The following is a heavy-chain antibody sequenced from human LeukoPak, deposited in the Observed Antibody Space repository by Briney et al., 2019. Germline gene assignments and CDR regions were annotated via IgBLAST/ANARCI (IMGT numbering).Heavy chain of an antibody. V-gene: IGHV4-30-2*01. Sequence: PSETLSLTCAVSGGSISSGGYSWSWIRQPPGKGPEWIGYIYHSGSTYYNPSLKSRVTISVDRSKNQFSLKLSSVTAADTAVYYCARGGSDDIFTGFARGTDYYGMDVWGQGTTVTVSS. CDR2: IYHSGST. CDR3: ARGGSDDIFTGFARGTDYYGMDV. J-gene: IGHJ6*02. D-gene: IGHD3-9*01. CDR1: GGSISSGGYS.